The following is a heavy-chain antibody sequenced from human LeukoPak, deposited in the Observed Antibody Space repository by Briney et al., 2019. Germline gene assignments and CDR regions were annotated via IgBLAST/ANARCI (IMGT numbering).Heavy chain of an antibody. J-gene: IGHJ6*03. CDR1: AFTFSNYA. CDR3: ARGLGRSKLLGDWWLRQRDYYYYYMDV. D-gene: IGHD2-21*01. Sequence: QSGGSLRLSCAASAFTFSNYAMSWVRQAPGKGLEWVSSISGSGDSTYYADSVKGRFTISRDNSKNTLYLQMNSLRAEDTAVYYCARGLGRSKLLGDWWLRQRDYYYYYMDVWGKGTTVTVSS. CDR2: ISGSGDST. V-gene: IGHV3-23*01.